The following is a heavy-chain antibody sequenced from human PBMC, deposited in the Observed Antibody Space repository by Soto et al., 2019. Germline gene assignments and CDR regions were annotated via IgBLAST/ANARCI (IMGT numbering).Heavy chain of an antibody. CDR3: ARDLFVVTGTTCYYYGMDV. D-gene: IGHD1-7*01. CDR2: ISAYNGNT. CDR1: GYTFTSYG. J-gene: IGHJ6*02. Sequence: QVQLVQSGAEVKKPGASVKVSCKASGYTFTSYGISWVRQAPGQGLEWMGRISAYNGNTNYAQKLQGRVTMTTDTSTSTAYMELRSLRSDDTAVYYCARDLFVVTGTTCYYYGMDVWGQGTTVTVSS. V-gene: IGHV1-18*01.